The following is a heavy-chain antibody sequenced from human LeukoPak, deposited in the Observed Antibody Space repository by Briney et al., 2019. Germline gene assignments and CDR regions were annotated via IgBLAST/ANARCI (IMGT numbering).Heavy chain of an antibody. Sequence: GASVKVSCKASGYTFTSYGISWVRQAPGQGLEWMGWINPKSGGTNYAQKFQGRVTMTRDTSISTAYMELSRLRSDDTAVYYCARAMNSNDWLDPWGQGTLLTVSS. CDR1: GYTFTSYG. V-gene: IGHV1-2*02. J-gene: IGHJ5*02. CDR2: INPKSGGT. CDR3: ARAMNSNDWLDP. D-gene: IGHD3-22*01.